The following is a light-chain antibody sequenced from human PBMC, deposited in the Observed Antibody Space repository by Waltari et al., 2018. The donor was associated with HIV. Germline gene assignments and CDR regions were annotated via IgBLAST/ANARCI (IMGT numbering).Light chain of an antibody. CDR1: SSDVGSYNY. CDR3: CSSAGRYTFV. Sequence: QSALSQPRSVSGSPGQSITISCTGTSSDVGSYNYVPWYQHHPGKAPKLMIYDAMKRPSGVPDRFSGSKSGNTASLTISGLQVEDEADYYCCSSAGRYTFVFGTGTKVTVL. V-gene: IGLV2-11*01. J-gene: IGLJ1*01. CDR2: DAM.